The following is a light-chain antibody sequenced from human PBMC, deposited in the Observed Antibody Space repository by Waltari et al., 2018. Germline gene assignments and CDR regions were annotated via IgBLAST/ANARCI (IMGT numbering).Light chain of an antibody. J-gene: IGLJ2*01. CDR3: SSYTSSNTLI. Sequence: QSALTQPPSVSGSPGQSITISCSVTSSDVGTYNYLSWYQQHPGKAPRLMIYDVSHRPSGVANRFSGSKSGNTASLTISGLQAEDEAEYHCSSYTSSNTLIFGGGTKLTVL. CDR1: SSDVGTYNY. CDR2: DVS. V-gene: IGLV2-14*03.